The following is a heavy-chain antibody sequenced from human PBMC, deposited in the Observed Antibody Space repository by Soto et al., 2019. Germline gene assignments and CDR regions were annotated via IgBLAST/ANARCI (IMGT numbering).Heavy chain of an antibody. CDR1: GYTFTGYY. Sequence: QVPLVQSGAEVKKPGASVKVSCKASGYTFTGYYMHWVRQAPGQGLEWMGWINPNSGGTNYAQKFQGWVTMTRDTSISTAYMELSRLRSDDTAVYYCARDGAECSGGSCYSYYYGMDVWGQGTTVTVSS. J-gene: IGHJ6*02. CDR2: INPNSGGT. CDR3: ARDGAECSGGSCYSYYYGMDV. D-gene: IGHD2-15*01. V-gene: IGHV1-2*04.